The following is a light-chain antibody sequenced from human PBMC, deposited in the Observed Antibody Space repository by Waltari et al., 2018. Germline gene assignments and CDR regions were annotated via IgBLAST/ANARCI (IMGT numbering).Light chain of an antibody. V-gene: IGKV3-11*01. Sequence: EIVLTQSPATLSLSPGERATLSCRASQSVSSYLAWYQQKPGQAPRLLIYDASNRATGILARFSGSGSGTDFTLTISSLEPEDFAVYYCQQRSNWPPDTFGQGTKLEIK. CDR2: DAS. CDR3: QQRSNWPPDT. J-gene: IGKJ2*01. CDR1: QSVSSY.